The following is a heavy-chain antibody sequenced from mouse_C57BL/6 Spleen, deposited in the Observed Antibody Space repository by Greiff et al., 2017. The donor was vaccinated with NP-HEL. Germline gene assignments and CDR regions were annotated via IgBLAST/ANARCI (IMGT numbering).Heavy chain of an antibody. J-gene: IGHJ1*03. Sequence: EVKLMESGPELVKPGASVKISCKASGYSFTDYNMNWVKQSNGKSLEWIGVINPNYGTTSYNQKFKGKATLTVDQSSSTAYMQLNSLTSEDSAVYYCARGGYYYGSSPYWYFDVWGTGTTVTVAS. D-gene: IGHD1-1*01. CDR3: ARGGYYYGSSPYWYFDV. CDR2: INPNYGTT. V-gene: IGHV1-39*01. CDR1: GYSFTDYN.